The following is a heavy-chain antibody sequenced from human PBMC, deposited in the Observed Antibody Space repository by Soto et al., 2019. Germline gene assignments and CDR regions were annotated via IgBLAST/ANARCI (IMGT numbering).Heavy chain of an antibody. Sequence: GESLKISCKGSGYSFTSYWIGWVRQMPGKGLEGMGISYPGDSDTRYSPSFQGQVTISADKSISTAYLQWSSLKASDTAMYYCARLSILAVAGNFDYWGQGTLVTVSS. CDR2: SYPGDSDT. J-gene: IGHJ4*02. CDR1: GYSFTSYW. CDR3: ARLSILAVAGNFDY. D-gene: IGHD6-19*01. V-gene: IGHV5-51*01.